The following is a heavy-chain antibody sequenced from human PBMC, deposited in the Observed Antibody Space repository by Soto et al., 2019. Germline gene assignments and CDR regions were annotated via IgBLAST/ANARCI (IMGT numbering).Heavy chain of an antibody. CDR1: AFTFSCYA. V-gene: IGHV3-23*01. J-gene: IGHJ4*02. D-gene: IGHD3-3*01. Sequence: WGSLRLSCASSAFTFSCYAMSWVRQAPGKGLEWVSAISGSGGRTYYADPVKGRFTIAKDNSKNTLYLQMNSLRAEDTAVYYCAKRTVILEWLATYFDYWGQGTLVTVSS. CDR3: AKRTVILEWLATYFDY. CDR2: ISGSGGRT.